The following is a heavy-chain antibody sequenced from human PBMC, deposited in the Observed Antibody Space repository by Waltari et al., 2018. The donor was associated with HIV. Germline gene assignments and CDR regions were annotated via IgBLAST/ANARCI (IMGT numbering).Heavy chain of an antibody. CDR3: ARALLAARSGGMDV. CDR1: GDSITRGSYY. D-gene: IGHD6-25*01. CDR2: ISSSGNT. J-gene: IGHJ6*02. Sequence: QVQLQASGPGLVKPSQTLSLICIVSGDSITRGSYYWTWVRQPAGKGLEWIGRISSSGNTNYNPSLKSRVTMSMDTSKNQFSLEVTSVTAADTAIYFCARALLAARSGGMDVWGHGTTVTVSS. V-gene: IGHV4-61*02.